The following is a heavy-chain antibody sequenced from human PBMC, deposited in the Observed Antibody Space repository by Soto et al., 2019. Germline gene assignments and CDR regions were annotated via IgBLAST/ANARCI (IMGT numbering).Heavy chain of an antibody. CDR3: ATSDKGSIAVAGTRWFDP. CDR2: FDPEDGET. CDR1: GYTLTELS. D-gene: IGHD6-19*01. J-gene: IGHJ5*02. V-gene: IGHV1-24*01. Sequence: GASVKVSCKVSGYTLTELSMHWVRQAPGKGLEWMGGFDPEDGETIYAQKFQGRVTMTEDTSTDTAYMELSSLRSEDTAVYYCATSDKGSIAVAGTRWFDPWGQGTLLTVSS.